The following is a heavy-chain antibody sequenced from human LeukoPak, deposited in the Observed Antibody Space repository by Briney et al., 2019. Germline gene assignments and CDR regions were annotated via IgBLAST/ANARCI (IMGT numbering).Heavy chain of an antibody. J-gene: IGHJ4*02. CDR1: GDSISGFY. V-gene: IGHV4-59*01. CDR2: IYYSGST. Sequence: SETLSLTCTVSGDSISGFYWSWIRQPPGKGLEWIGYIYYSGSTNYNPSLKSRVTISVDTSKNQFSLKLSSVTAADTAVYYCARDGSGSYTPVFDYWGQGTLVTVSS. CDR3: ARDGSGSYTPVFDY. D-gene: IGHD3-10*01.